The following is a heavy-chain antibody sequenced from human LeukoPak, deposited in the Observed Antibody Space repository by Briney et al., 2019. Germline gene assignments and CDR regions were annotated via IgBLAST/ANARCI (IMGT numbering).Heavy chain of an antibody. V-gene: IGHV3-7*01. CDR1: GFSFSSYW. CDR2: IKQDGSEK. CDR3: QFGSGSYYNIPDNWFDP. D-gene: IGHD3-10*01. J-gene: IGHJ5*02. Sequence: GGSLRLSCAASGFSFSSYWMSWVRQAPGKGLEWVANIKQDGSEKYYVDSVKGRFTISRDNAKKSLCLQMNSLRAEDTAVYYCQFGSGSYYNIPDNWFDPWGQGTLVTVSS.